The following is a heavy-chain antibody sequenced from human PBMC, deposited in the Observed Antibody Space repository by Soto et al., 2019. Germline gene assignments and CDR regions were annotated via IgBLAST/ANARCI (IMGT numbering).Heavy chain of an antibody. J-gene: IGHJ4*02. CDR3: AKGAIYDWNRVLND. V-gene: IGHV3-23*01. D-gene: IGHD1-20*01. CDR1: GFTFRTYA. CDR2: ISGSGTST. Sequence: TGGSLRLSCAASGFTFRTYAMLWVRQAPGRGLDWVSGISGSGTSTYYADSVKGRFTISRDHSKNTVYLVMDSLRVEDTAVYYCAKGAIYDWNRVLNDWGQGTPVTVSS.